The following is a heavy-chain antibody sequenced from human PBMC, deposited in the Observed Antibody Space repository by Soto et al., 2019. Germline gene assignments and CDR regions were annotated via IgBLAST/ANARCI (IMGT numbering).Heavy chain of an antibody. CDR3: ARSRHSGSYFFDY. CDR2: IHNTGSP. D-gene: IGHD1-26*01. CDR1: GGSISSGDYY. Sequence: TLSLTCTASGGSISSGDYYWSWIRQPPGKGLEWIAYIHNTGSPYYNLSLKSRLTISIDTSKNHFSLRLSSVTAAVTSVYFCARSRHSGSYFFDYWGQGILVTVSS. J-gene: IGHJ4*02. V-gene: IGHV4-30-4*01.